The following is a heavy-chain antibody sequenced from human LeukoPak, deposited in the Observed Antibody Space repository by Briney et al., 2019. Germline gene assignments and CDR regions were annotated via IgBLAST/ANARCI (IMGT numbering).Heavy chain of an antibody. CDR1: GYTFSSHGMY. Sequence: GSLRLSCAASGYTFSSHGMYWVRQPPGKGLEWIGSMYYSGSTYYNSSLKSRVTISVDTSKNQFSLKLSSVTAADTAVYYCASGYDYNWFDPWGQGTLVTVSS. CDR3: ASGYDYNWFDP. D-gene: IGHD5-12*01. J-gene: IGHJ5*02. V-gene: IGHV4-39*01. CDR2: MYYSGST.